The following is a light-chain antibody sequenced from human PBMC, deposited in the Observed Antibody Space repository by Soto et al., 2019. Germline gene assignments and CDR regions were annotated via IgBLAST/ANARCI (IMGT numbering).Light chain of an antibody. J-gene: IGKJ5*01. CDR2: GAS. CDR1: QSVASSH. CDR3: QQYNNWPPIT. Sequence: EIVLTQSRGTLSLSRWERATLSCMASQSVASSHLAWYQQKPGQPPRLLIYGASTRATGVPGRFSGSGSGTEFTITISSLQSEDFAVYYCQQYNNWPPITFGQGNDWRL. V-gene: IGKV3-15*01.